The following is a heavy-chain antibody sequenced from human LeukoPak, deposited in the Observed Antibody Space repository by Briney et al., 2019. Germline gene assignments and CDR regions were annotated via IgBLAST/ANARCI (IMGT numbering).Heavy chain of an antibody. CDR1: GGTFSSYA. J-gene: IGHJ4*02. Sequence: SVKVSCKASGGTFSSYAISWVRQAPGQGLEWMGGIIPIFGTANYAQKFQGRVTSTADESTSTAYMELSSLRSEDTAVYYCARDLSGDYGDSYWGQGTLVTVSS. CDR2: IIPIFGTA. D-gene: IGHD4-17*01. V-gene: IGHV1-69*13. CDR3: ARDLSGDYGDSY.